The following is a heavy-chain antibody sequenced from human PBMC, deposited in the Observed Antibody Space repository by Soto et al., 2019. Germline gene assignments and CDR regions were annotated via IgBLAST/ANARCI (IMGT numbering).Heavy chain of an antibody. CDR1: GGSISSGGYY. J-gene: IGHJ6*02. CDR2: IYYSGST. Sequence: QVQLQESGPGLVKPSQTLSLTCTVSGGSISSGGYYWSWIRQHPGKGLEWIGYIYYSGSTYYNPSLKSRVTISVDTSKNQFSLKLSSVTAADTAVYYCARGGLGYCSGGSCYSAELSRYYYGMDVWGQGTTFTFSS. V-gene: IGHV4-31*03. CDR3: ARGGLGYCSGGSCYSAELSRYYYGMDV. D-gene: IGHD2-15*01.